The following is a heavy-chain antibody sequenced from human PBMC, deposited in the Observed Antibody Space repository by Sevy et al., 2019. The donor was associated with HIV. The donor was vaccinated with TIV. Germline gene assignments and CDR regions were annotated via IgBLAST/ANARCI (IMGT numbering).Heavy chain of an antibody. CDR3: ARDKRATYALGYCSSTSCYIDP. V-gene: IGHV3-11*01. D-gene: IGHD2-2*02. CDR2: ISSSGSTI. Sequence: GESLKISCAASGFTFSDYYMSWIRQAPGKGLEWVSYISSSGSTIYYADSVKGRFTISRDNAKNSLYLQMNSLRAEDTAVYYCARDKRATYALGYCSSTSCYIDPWGQGTLVAVSS. J-gene: IGHJ5*02. CDR1: GFTFSDYY.